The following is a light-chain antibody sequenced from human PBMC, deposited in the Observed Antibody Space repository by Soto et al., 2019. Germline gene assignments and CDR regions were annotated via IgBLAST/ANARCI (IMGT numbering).Light chain of an antibody. Sequence: QSALTQPASVSGSPGQSITISCTGTSSDVGGYNYVSWYQQHPGKAPKLIIYDVSNRPSGVSNRFSGSKSGNTASLTISGLPDEDEADYYCSSSTSSSTLVFGGGTKLTVL. CDR2: DVS. V-gene: IGLV2-14*01. CDR1: SSDVGGYNY. J-gene: IGLJ2*01. CDR3: SSSTSSSTLV.